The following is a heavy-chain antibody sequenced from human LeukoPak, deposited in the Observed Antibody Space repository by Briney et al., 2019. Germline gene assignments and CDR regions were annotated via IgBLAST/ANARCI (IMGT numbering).Heavy chain of an antibody. J-gene: IGHJ6*04. Sequence: GGSLRLSCAASGFTFSSYSMNWVRQALGKGLEWVSSISSSSSYIYYADSVKGRFTISRDNAKNSLYLQMNSLRAEDTAVYYCARDASGVVPAALDVWGKGTTVTVSS. CDR3: ARDASGVVPAALDV. D-gene: IGHD2-2*01. CDR1: GFTFSSYS. V-gene: IGHV3-21*01. CDR2: ISSSSSYI.